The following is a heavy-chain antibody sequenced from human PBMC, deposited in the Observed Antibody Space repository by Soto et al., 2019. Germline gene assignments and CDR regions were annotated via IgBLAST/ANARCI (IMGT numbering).Heavy chain of an antibody. CDR2: IYYSGST. J-gene: IGHJ5*02. D-gene: IGHD4-17*01. Sequence: PSETLSLTCTVSGGSISSYYWSWIRQPPGKGLEWIGYIYYSGSTSYNASLKSRVTISVDTSKSQFSLNLSFVTAADTAVYYCARASYGDYHDNWFDPWGQGTLVTVSS. CDR1: GGSISSYY. V-gene: IGHV4-59*08. CDR3: ARASYGDYHDNWFDP.